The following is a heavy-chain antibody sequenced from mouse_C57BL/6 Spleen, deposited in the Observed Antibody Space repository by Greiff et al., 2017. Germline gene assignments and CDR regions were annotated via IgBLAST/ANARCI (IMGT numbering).Heavy chain of an antibody. V-gene: IGHV1-64*01. J-gene: IGHJ1*03. CDR1: GYTFTSYW. D-gene: IGHD4-1*01. Sequence: VQLQQSGAELVKPGASVKLSCKASGYTFTSYWMHWVKQRPGQGLEWIGMIHPNSGSTNYNEKFKSKATLTVDKSSSTAYMQLSSLTSEDSAVYYCARQTGKYFDVWGTGTTVTVSS. CDR2: IHPNSGST. CDR3: ARQTGKYFDV.